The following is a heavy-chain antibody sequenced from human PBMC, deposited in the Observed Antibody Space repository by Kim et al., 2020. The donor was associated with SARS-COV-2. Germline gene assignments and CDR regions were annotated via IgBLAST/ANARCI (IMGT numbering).Heavy chain of an antibody. CDR3: ARGGNSNYAGYYYYGMDV. D-gene: IGHD4-4*01. J-gene: IGHJ6*02. V-gene: IGHV4-59*13. Sequence: SETLSLTCTVSGGSISSYYWSWIRQPPGKGLEWIGYIYYSGSTNYNPSLKSRVTISVDTSKNQFSLKLSSVTAADTAVYYCARGGNSNYAGYYYYGMDVWGQGTTVTVSS. CDR2: IYYSGST. CDR1: GGSISSYY.